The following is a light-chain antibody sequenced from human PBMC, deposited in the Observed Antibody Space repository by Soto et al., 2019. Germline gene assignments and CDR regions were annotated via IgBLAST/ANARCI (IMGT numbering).Light chain of an antibody. CDR2: KTN. J-gene: IGLJ3*02. V-gene: IGLV1-44*01. CDR3: ATCDDSLNARGV. Sequence: QSVLTQTPSASGTPGKTVTSSCSGSRSNIGNNAVSWYQQFPGTAPKILIYKTNQRPSGVPDRFSGSKSGTSDYLAISALQSEDEADYYCATCDDSLNARGVFGGGTQVTVL. CDR1: RSNIGNNA.